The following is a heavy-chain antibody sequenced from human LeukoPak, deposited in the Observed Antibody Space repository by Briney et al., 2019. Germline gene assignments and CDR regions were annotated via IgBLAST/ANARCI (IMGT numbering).Heavy chain of an antibody. CDR1: GFTFSSYA. CDR3: ARDRRYSGYDSLDY. CDR2: IWYDGSNK. V-gene: IGHV3-33*08. D-gene: IGHD5-12*01. Sequence: GGSLRLSCAASGFTFSSYAMSWVRQAPGKGLEWVAVIWYDGSNKYYADSVKGRFTISRDNSKNTLYLQMNSLRAEDTAVYYCARDRRYSGYDSLDYWGQGTLVTVSS. J-gene: IGHJ4*02.